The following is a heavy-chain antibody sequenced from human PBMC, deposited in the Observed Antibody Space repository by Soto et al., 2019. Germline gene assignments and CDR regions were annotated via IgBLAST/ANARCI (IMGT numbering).Heavy chain of an antibody. CDR2: IYYSGSF. CDR3: ANGVNWFDP. CDR1: GGSLSSGDYD. V-gene: IGHV4-30-4*01. J-gene: IGHJ5*02. D-gene: IGHD3-10*01. Sequence: VQLLESGPGLVKPSQTLSLTCTVSGGSLSSGDYDWSWIRQPPGQGLELLGLIYYSGSFYYIPPLQSRLSISEAMSKNPFPPSLSSVTAADTAVYFCANGVNWFDPWGQGTLVTVSS.